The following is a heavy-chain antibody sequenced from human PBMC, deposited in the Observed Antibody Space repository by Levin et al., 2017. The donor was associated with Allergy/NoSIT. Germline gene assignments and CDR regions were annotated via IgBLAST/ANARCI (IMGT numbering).Heavy chain of an antibody. V-gene: IGHV3-30*18. J-gene: IGHJ4*02. CDR3: AKAAEGPDYGSGNYFDY. CDR1: GFTFSSYV. D-gene: IGHD3-10*01. CDR2: IFSDGSNE. Sequence: GGSLRLSCAASGFTFSSYVMHWVRQAPGKGLEWVSIIFSDGSNEFYADSVKGRFTISRDNSKNTLYLQMNSLRAEETAVYYCAKAAEGPDYGSGNYFDYWGQGTLVTVSS.